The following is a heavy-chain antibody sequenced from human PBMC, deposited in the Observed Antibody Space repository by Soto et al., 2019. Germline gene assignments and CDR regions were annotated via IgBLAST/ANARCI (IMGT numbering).Heavy chain of an antibody. V-gene: IGHV1-46*01. CDR1: GYTFTSYY. J-gene: IGHJ4*02. Sequence: QVQLEQSGAEVKNPGASVKVSCKASGYTFTSYYMHWVRQAPGQGLEWMGVINPGGGITSYAENLHGRVTMTRDTSTSTAYMELSSLRSEDTAIYYCARGSAVAYSPALLWGQGTLLTVYS. CDR3: ARGSAVAYSPALL. D-gene: IGHD6-19*01. CDR2: INPGGGIT.